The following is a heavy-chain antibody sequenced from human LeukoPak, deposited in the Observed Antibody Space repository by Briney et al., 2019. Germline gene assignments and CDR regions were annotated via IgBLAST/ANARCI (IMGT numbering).Heavy chain of an antibody. CDR1: GYTFTGYY. Sequence: ASVKVSCKASGYTFTGYYIHWVRQAPGQGLEWMGWINPNSGGTNYAQKFQGRVTMTRDTSINTAYMELSRLISDDTAVYYCAKEYSSGWSRFDYWGQGTLVTVSS. CDR2: INPNSGGT. V-gene: IGHV1-2*02. J-gene: IGHJ4*02. D-gene: IGHD6-19*01. CDR3: AKEYSSGWSRFDY.